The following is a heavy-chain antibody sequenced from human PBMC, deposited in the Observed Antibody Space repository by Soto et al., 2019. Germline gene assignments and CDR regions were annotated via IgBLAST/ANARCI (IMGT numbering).Heavy chain of an antibody. J-gene: IGHJ4*02. V-gene: IGHV3-30*18. CDR1: GFTFSSYG. CDR2: ISYDGSNK. Sequence: QVQLVESGGGVVQPGRSLRLSCAASGFTFSSYGMHWVRQAPGKGLEWVAVISYDGSNKYYADSVKGRFTISRDNSKNTLYLQMNSLRAEDTAVYYCAKAGSGYDHYYFDYWGQGTLVTVSS. CDR3: AKAGSGYDHYYFDY. D-gene: IGHD5-12*01.